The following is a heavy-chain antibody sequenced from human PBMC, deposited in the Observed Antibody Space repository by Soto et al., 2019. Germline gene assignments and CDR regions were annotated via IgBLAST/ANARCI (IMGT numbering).Heavy chain of an antibody. J-gene: IGHJ4*02. CDR1: GFTFSNYA. D-gene: IGHD3-22*01. Sequence: PGGSLRLSCAASGFTFSNYAMNWVRQAPGKGLEWVSGIVGSGASTNYADYVKGRFTISRDNSKNTLYLHMNGLRAEDTATFYCAKLPSSGFYYFDYWGQGTPVTVSS. CDR2: IVGSGAST. CDR3: AKLPSSGFYYFDY. V-gene: IGHV3-23*01.